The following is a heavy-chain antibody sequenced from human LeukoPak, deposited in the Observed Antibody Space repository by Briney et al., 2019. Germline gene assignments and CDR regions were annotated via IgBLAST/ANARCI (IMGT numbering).Heavy chain of an antibody. J-gene: IGHJ4*02. D-gene: IGHD4-17*01. Sequence: GGSLRLSCAASGFTFSSYSMNWVRQAPGKGLEWVSSISSSSSYIYYADSVKGRFTISRDNAKNSLYLQMNSLRAEDTAVYYCASRKDGDYGLGPWGQGTLVTVSS. V-gene: IGHV3-21*01. CDR2: ISSSSSYI. CDR1: GFTFSSYS. CDR3: ASRKDGDYGLGP.